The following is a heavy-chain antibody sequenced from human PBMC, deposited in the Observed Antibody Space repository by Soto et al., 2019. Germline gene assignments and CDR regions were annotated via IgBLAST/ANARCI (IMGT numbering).Heavy chain of an antibody. J-gene: IGHJ3*02. Sequence: GGSLRLSCAASGFILSSYNMNWVRQAPGKXLEWISHISRSSSTTNYADSVKGRFTVSRDNAKKLLYLQMNNLGAEDTAVYYCARDRGPVLRFIELFLRFDAFDIRGPGTM. D-gene: IGHD3-3*01. V-gene: IGHV3-48*04. CDR2: ISRSSSTT. CDR3: ARDRGPVLRFIELFLRFDAFDI. CDR1: GFILSSYN.